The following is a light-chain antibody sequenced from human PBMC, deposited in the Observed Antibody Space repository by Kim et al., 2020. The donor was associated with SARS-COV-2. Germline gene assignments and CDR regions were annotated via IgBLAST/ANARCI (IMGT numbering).Light chain of an antibody. CDR3: LLSYSGAWV. CDR2: DTS. J-gene: IGLJ3*02. CDR1: TGAVTSCHY. Sequence: PGGTVTPTCGSGTGAVTSCHYSYWFQQKPDQAPRTLIYDTSNKHSWTPARFSGSLLGGKAALTLSGAQPEDEAEYYCLLSYSGAWVFGGGTQLTVL. V-gene: IGLV7-46*01.